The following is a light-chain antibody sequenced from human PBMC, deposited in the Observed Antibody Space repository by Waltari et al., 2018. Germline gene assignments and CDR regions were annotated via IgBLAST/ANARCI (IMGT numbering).Light chain of an antibody. CDR2: DVS. V-gene: IGLV2-11*01. J-gene: IGLJ3*02. CDR1: SSDVGDYNY. CDR3: CSFSGSYTVV. Sequence: QSALTQPRSVSGSPGQSVTISCPGTSSDVGDYNYVPWYQQRPGKAPKLMIYDVSERPSGVPHRFSGSKSGNTASLTISGLQAEDEGDYYCCSFSGSYTVVFGGGTKLTVL.